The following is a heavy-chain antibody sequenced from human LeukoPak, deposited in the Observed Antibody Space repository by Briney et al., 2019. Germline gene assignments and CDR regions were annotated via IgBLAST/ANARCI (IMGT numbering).Heavy chain of an antibody. Sequence: GGSLRLSCAASGFTFSDFWMGWVRQAPGKGLEWVANINQGGSESYYVDSVKGRFTISRDNAKKSLFLQMNSLRAEDTAVYYCTRGRSNHYWGQGTLVTVST. CDR3: TRGRSNHY. V-gene: IGHV3-7*01. J-gene: IGHJ4*02. CDR2: INQGGSES. CDR1: GFTFSDFW. D-gene: IGHD4-11*01.